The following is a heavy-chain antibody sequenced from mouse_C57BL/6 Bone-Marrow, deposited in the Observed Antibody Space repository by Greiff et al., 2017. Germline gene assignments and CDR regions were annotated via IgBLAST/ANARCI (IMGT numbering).Heavy chain of an antibody. V-gene: IGHV1-81*01. D-gene: IGHD1-1*01. CDR1: GYTFTSYG. J-gene: IGHJ1*01. CDR2: IYPRSGNT. Sequence: QVQLQQSGAELARPGASVKLSCKASGYTFTSYGISWVKQRTGQGLEWIGEIYPRSGNTYYNEKFKGKATLTADKSSSTAYMALRSLTSEDSAVYFCASTVVCGDCSFDAWGSGTTVTVSS. CDR3: ASTVVCGDCSFDA.